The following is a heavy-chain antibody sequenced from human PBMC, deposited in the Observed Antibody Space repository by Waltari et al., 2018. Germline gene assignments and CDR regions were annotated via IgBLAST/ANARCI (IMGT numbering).Heavy chain of an antibody. CDR3: ANINRAVLGAYNY. CDR2: VFYSGRT. Sequence: QVYLEESGPRLVKPSGTLSLTCAVSGVSISASNWWTWVRQPPGKGLEYIGEVFYSGRTQYNPSLKNRVTISVDKSRNNFSLQLTSVTAADTAVYFCANINRAVLGAYNYWGQGILVSVSS. D-gene: IGHD2-21*01. J-gene: IGHJ4*02. V-gene: IGHV4-4*02. CDR1: GVSISASNW.